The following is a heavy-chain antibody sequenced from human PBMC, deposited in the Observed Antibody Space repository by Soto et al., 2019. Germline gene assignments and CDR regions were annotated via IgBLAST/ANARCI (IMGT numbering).Heavy chain of an antibody. CDR3: ARVRYDSSGSYYFDY. D-gene: IGHD3-22*01. Sequence: QVQLQESGPGLVKPSQTLSLTCTVSGGSISSGGYYWSWIRQHPGKGLEWIGYIYYSGSTYYNPSLKSRVTIAVDTSKNQSSLKLSSVTAADTAVYYCARVRYDSSGSYYFDYWGQGTLVTVSS. CDR1: GGSISSGGYY. J-gene: IGHJ4*02. CDR2: IYYSGST. V-gene: IGHV4-31*03.